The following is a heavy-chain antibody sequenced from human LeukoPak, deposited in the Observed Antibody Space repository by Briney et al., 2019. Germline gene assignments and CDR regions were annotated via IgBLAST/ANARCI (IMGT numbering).Heavy chain of an antibody. V-gene: IGHV4-61*02. CDR1: GGSISSGSYY. CDR2: IYTSGST. CDR3: ARDVGSGSYFD. Sequence: SQTLSLTCTVSGGSISSGSYYWSWIRQPAGKGLEWIGRIYTSGSTNYNPSLKSRVTISVDTSKNQFSLKLSSVTAADTAVYYCARDVGSGSYFDWGQGTLVTVSS. D-gene: IGHD3-10*01. J-gene: IGHJ4*02.